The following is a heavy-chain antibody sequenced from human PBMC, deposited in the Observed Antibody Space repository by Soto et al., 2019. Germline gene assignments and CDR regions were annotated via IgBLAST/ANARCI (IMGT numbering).Heavy chain of an antibody. J-gene: IGHJ6*01. Sequence: CLRRSCSPSRCSFSSYSINGLSQAPGKGVEWVSYMSSTSTTIYYADSLKGRFTISRDNAKDSLYLQMDSLRDEDTAVYHGGWGGTGNYYSAEVWGQGITVIVTS. CDR2: MSSTSTTI. D-gene: IGHD2-21*01. CDR1: RCSFSSYS. V-gene: IGHV3-48*02. CDR3: GWGGTGNYYSAEV.